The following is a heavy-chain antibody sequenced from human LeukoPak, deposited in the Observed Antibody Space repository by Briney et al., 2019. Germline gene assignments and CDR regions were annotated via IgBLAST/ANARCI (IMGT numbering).Heavy chain of an antibody. Sequence: GGSLRLSCAASGFTFSSYSMDWVRQAPGKGLEWVSYISSSSSTIYYADSVKGRFTISRDNAKNSLYLQMNSLRAEDTAVYYCAREAITMDYWGQGTLVTVSS. CDR3: AREAITMDY. CDR1: GFTFSSYS. D-gene: IGHD3-3*01. CDR2: ISSSSSTI. V-gene: IGHV3-48*01. J-gene: IGHJ4*02.